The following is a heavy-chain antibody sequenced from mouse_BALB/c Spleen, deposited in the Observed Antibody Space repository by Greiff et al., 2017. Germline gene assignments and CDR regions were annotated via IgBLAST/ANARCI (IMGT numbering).Heavy chain of an antibody. V-gene: IGHV1S29*02. J-gene: IGHJ4*01. CDR3: ARWGMITTEPYAMDY. CDR1: GYTFTDYN. D-gene: IGHD2-4*01. Sequence: EVQLQQSGPELVKPGASVKISCKASGYTFTDYNMHWVKQSHGKSLEWIGYIYPYNGGTGYNQKFKSKATLTVDNSSSTAYKELRSLTSEDSAVYYCARWGMITTEPYAMDYWGQGTSVTVSS. CDR2: IYPYNGGT.